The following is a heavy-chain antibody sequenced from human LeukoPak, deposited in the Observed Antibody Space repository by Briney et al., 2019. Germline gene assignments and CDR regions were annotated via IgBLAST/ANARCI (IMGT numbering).Heavy chain of an antibody. CDR3: AREGDGPLVGATSAFDI. J-gene: IGHJ3*02. V-gene: IGHV4-59*01. CDR1: GGSISSYY. D-gene: IGHD1-26*01. CDR2: IYYSGST. Sequence: SETLSLTCTVSGGSISSYYWSWIRQPPGKGLEWIGYIYYSGSTNYNPSLKSRVTISVDTSKIQFSLKLSSVTAADTAVYYCAREGDGPLVGATSAFDIWGQGTMVTVSS.